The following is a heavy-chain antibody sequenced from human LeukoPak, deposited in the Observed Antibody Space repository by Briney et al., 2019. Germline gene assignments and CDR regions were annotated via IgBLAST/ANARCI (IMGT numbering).Heavy chain of an antibody. CDR3: VRRDGYNFDY. D-gene: IGHD5-24*01. CDR1: GFPFSSYA. CDR2: ICSNAACA. Sequence: KPGGSLRLSCAASGFPFSSYAMHWVRQAPGKGLEYVSAICSNAACAYYADSVRGRFTISRDNSKNTVYLQMGNLRVEDTAVYYCVRRDGYNFDYWGQGTLVTVSS. J-gene: IGHJ4*02. V-gene: IGHV3-64*02.